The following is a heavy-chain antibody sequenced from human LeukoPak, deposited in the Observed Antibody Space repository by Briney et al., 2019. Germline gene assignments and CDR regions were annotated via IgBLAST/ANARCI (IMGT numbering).Heavy chain of an antibody. CDR2: ISYDGSNK. CDR1: GFTFSSYA. J-gene: IGHJ4*02. CDR3: ARSPVYTYYFDY. V-gene: IGHV3-30*04. D-gene: IGHD1-14*01. Sequence: GRSLRLSCAASGFTFSSYAMHWVRQAPGKGLEWVAVISYDGSNKYYADSVKGRFTISRDNSKNTLYLQMNSLRAEDTAVYYCARSPVYTYYFDYWGQGTQVTVSS.